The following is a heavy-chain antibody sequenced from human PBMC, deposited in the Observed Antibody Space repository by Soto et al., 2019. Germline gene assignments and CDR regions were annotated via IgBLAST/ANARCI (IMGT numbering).Heavy chain of an antibody. CDR2: VSYTGST. V-gene: IGHV4-31*03. J-gene: IGHJ4*02. Sequence: QVHLQESGPGLVKPSQTLSLACSVSGDSITSLGYYWTWVRQPPGKGLEWIGFVSYTGSTFYNSALRSRVTISRHPSQNQFFLDVKSVTVADTAMYFCTRGDYWGQGVLVTVSS. CDR1: GDSITSLGYY. CDR3: TRGDY.